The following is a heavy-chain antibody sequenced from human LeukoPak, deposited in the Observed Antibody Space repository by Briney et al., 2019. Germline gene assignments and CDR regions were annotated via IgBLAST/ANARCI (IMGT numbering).Heavy chain of an antibody. CDR1: GFTFSNYV. J-gene: IGHJ3*02. V-gene: IGHV3-23*01. D-gene: IGHD3-3*01. CDR2: ITKSGDST. CDR3: ASGVPKAFDI. Sequence: PGGSLRLSCTGSGFTFSNYVMRWVRQAPGKGLEWVSSITKSGDSTYYGDSVKGRFTISRDNSQNTLDLQMNILRAEGTAVYYCASGVPKAFDIWGQGTMVTVSS.